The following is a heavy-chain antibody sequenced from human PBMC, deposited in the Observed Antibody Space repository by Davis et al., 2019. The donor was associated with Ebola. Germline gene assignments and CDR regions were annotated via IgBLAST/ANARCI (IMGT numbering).Heavy chain of an antibody. V-gene: IGHV3-23*01. Sequence: GESLKISCAASGFTFSSYAMSWVRQAPGKGLEWVSAISGSGGSTYYADSVKGRFTISRDNSKNTLYLQMNSLRAEDTAVYYCAKDRGGEILWFGELFITGYFDLWGRGTLVTVSS. CDR2: ISGSGGST. D-gene: IGHD3-10*01. CDR1: GFTFSSYA. J-gene: IGHJ2*01. CDR3: AKDRGGEILWFGELFITGYFDL.